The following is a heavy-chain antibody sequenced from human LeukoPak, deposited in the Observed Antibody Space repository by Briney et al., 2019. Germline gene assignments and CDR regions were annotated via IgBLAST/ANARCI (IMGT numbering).Heavy chain of an antibody. CDR2: VYNGGST. CDR1: GFTVISNY. V-gene: IGHV3-53*01. J-gene: IGHJ4*02. CDR3: ARDQGLLVVAGRFGY. Sequence: PGGSLRLSCSASGFTVISNYMSWVRQAPGEGGEGGSGVYNGGSTYYADPVKGRFATSRDNSKNTLYLQMNSLRAEDTAVYYCARDQGLLVVAGRFGYWGQGTLVTVSS. D-gene: IGHD6-19*01.